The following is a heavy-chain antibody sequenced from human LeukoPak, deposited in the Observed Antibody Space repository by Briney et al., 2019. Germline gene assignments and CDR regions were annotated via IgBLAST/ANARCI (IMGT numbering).Heavy chain of an antibody. D-gene: IGHD3-9*01. CDR3: AKDRGGSLGYFDWFDP. J-gene: IGHJ5*02. CDR2: IYSGGST. Sequence: GGSLRLSCAASGFTVSSSYMSWVRQAPGKGLEWVSIIYSGGSTYYADSVKGRFTISRDNSKNTLYLQMNSLRAEDTAVYYCAKDRGGSLGYFDWFDPWGQGTLVTVSS. CDR1: GFTVSSSY. V-gene: IGHV3-66*01.